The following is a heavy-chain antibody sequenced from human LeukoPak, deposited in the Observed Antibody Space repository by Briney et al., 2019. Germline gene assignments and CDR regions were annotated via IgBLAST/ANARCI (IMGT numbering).Heavy chain of an antibody. CDR2: ISGSGAST. CDR1: GFTVSSNY. D-gene: IGHD6-13*01. CDR3: ARDLPLAYGSRVDC. V-gene: IGHV3-23*01. J-gene: IGHJ4*02. Sequence: PGGSLRLSCAASGFTVSSNYMNWVRQAPGKGLEWVSTISGSGASTYYADSVKGRFTISRDNSKNTLYLQMNSLRAEDTAVYYRARDLPLAYGSRVDCWGQGTLVTVSS.